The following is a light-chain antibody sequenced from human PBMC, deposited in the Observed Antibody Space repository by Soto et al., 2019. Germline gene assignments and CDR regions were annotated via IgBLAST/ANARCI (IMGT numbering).Light chain of an antibody. CDR3: QQRMIWPPIT. V-gene: IGKV3-11*01. J-gene: IGKJ5*01. Sequence: EVVLTQSPATLSLSPGERATLSCRASQSVNTYLAWYQQKPGQPPRLLIHDASNRATGIPARFSGSGSGTDFTLTISRLAPEDFAIYYCQQRMIWPPITFGQGTRLEIK. CDR1: QSVNTY. CDR2: DAS.